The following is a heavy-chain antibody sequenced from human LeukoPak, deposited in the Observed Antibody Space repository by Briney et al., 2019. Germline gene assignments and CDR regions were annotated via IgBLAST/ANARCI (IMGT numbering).Heavy chain of an antibody. J-gene: IGHJ6*02. Sequence: GGSLRLSCAASGFTFSNAWMSWVRQAPGKGLEWVGRIKSKIDGCTTDYAAPVKARFTISRDDSKNTLYVQMNSLKTEDTAAYYCTTDRVTIFGVVIYYYGMDVWGQGTTVTVSS. D-gene: IGHD3-3*01. CDR3: TTDRVTIFGVVIYYYGMDV. CDR1: GFTFSNAW. CDR2: IKSKIDGCTT. V-gene: IGHV3-15*01.